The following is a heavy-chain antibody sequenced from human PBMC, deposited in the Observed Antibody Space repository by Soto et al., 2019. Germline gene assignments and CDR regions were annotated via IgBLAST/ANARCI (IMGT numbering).Heavy chain of an antibody. CDR3: ARDLQRYCSSTSCSYYGMDV. CDR2: IYYSVNT. J-gene: IGHJ6*02. Sequence: PSETLSLTCTVSGVSISSGGYYWNWIRQHPGKGLGWIGYIYYSVNTYYNPSLKSRVTISIDTSKNQFSLKWSSVTAADTGVYYCARDLQRYCSSTSCSYYGMDVWGQGTTGTAP. D-gene: IGHD2-2*01. V-gene: IGHV4-31*03. CDR1: GVSISSGGYY.